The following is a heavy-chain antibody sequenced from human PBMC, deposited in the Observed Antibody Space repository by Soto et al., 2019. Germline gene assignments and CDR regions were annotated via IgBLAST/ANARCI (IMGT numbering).Heavy chain of an antibody. Sequence: GASVKVSCKAFGYTFTSYGISWVRQAPGQGLEWMGWISAYNGNTNYAQKLQGRVTVTTDTSTSTAYMELRSLRSDDTAVYYCATLEHYDILTGYYRTYAFDIWGQGTMVTFSS. D-gene: IGHD3-9*01. J-gene: IGHJ3*02. CDR1: GYTFTSYG. V-gene: IGHV1-18*01. CDR3: ATLEHYDILTGYYRTYAFDI. CDR2: ISAYNGNT.